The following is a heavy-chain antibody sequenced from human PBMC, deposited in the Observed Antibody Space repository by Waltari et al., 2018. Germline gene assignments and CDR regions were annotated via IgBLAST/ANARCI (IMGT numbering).Heavy chain of an antibody. J-gene: IGHJ4*02. Sequence: QVQLVESGGGVVQPGRSLRLSCAASGFTFSSYAMHWVRQAPGKGRECVAVRANEGSKKYYADSVKGRFTISRDNSKNSLYLQMNSLRAEDTAVYYCATDFWSGYEWDWGQGTLVTVSS. CDR3: ATDFWSGYEWD. CDR1: GFTFSSYA. CDR2: RANEGSKK. D-gene: IGHD3-3*01. V-gene: IGHV3-30*07.